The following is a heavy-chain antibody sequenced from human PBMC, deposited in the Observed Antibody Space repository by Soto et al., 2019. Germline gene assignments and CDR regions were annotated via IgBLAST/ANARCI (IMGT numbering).Heavy chain of an antibody. CDR3: ARTRFLEWSDAFDI. Sequence: GGSLRLSCAASGFAFSDPYMSWIRQAPGKGLEWVSSISSNGSSIYYADSVKGRFTISRDNSKNTLYLQMGSLRAEDMAVYYCARTRFLEWSDAFDIWGQGTMVTVSS. CDR1: GFAFSDPY. J-gene: IGHJ3*02. D-gene: IGHD3-3*01. V-gene: IGHV3-11*04. CDR2: ISSNGSSI.